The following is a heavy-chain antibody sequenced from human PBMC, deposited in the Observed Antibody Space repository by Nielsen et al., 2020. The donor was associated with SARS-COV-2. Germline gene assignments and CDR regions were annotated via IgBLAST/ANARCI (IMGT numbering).Heavy chain of an antibody. J-gene: IGHJ5*02. CDR1: GDTFSTYT. Sequence: SVKVSCKASGDTFSTYTISWVRQAPGQGLEWMGRFIPILDEVDYAQKFQGRVSMTRDTSTSTVSMELRSLRSEDTAVYYCARGLPTWVRSSSWFDPWGQGTLVTVSS. CDR3: ARGLPTWVRSSSWFDP. D-gene: IGHD3-10*01. CDR2: FIPILDEV. V-gene: IGHV1-69*08.